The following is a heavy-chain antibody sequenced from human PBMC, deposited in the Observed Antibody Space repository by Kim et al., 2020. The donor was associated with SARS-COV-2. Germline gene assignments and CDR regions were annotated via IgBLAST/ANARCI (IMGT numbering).Heavy chain of an antibody. Sequence: GGSLRLSCAASGFTFSSYAMHWVRQAPGKGLEWVALISYDGINKYYADSVKGRFTISRDNSKNTLYLQMNSLRAEDTAVYYCARTGTGAYYYGMDVWGQGTTVPVSS. D-gene: IGHD2-8*02. V-gene: IGHV3-30-3*01. CDR1: GFTFSSYA. J-gene: IGHJ6*02. CDR2: ISYDGINK. CDR3: ARTGTGAYYYGMDV.